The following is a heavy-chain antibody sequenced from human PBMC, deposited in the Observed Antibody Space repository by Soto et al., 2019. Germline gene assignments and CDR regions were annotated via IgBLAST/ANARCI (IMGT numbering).Heavy chain of an antibody. CDR1: GFTFSSYS. V-gene: IGHV3-21*01. D-gene: IGHD3-3*01. Sequence: PGGSLRLSCAASGFTFSSYSMNWVRQAPGKGLEWVSSISSSSSYIYYADSVKGRFTISRDNAKNSLYLQMNSLGAEDTAVYYCARDLSDFWSGYFWFDPWGQGTLVTVSS. J-gene: IGHJ5*02. CDR2: ISSSSSYI. CDR3: ARDLSDFWSGYFWFDP.